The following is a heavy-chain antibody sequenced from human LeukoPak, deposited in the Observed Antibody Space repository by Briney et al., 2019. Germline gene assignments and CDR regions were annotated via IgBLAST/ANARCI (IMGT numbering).Heavy chain of an antibody. V-gene: IGHV4-61*02. Sequence: PSETLSLTCTVSGGSITFGSYYWTWIRQPAGKGLEWIGRIYTSGRTFYNPSLKSRVTISMGTSMNQFSLRLNSVTAADTAVYYCARARVIPASFDDWGQGALVTVSS. D-gene: IGHD3-16*02. CDR3: ARARVIPASFDD. CDR1: GGSITFGSYY. CDR2: IYTSGRT. J-gene: IGHJ4*02.